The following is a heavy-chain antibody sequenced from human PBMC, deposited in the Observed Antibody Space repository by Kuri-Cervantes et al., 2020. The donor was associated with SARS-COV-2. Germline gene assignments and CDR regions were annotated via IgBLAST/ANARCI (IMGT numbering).Heavy chain of an antibody. CDR3: ARVWADSSGYDPYFDY. CDR2: IYYSGST. V-gene: IGHV4-61*01. D-gene: IGHD5-12*01. CDR1: GGSVSSGSYY. Sequence: SETLSLTCTVSGGSVSSGSYYWSWIRQPPGKGLEWIGYIYYSGSTNYNPSLKSRVTISVDTSKNQFSLKLSSVTAADTAVYYCARVWADSSGYDPYFDYWGQGTLVTVSS. J-gene: IGHJ4*02.